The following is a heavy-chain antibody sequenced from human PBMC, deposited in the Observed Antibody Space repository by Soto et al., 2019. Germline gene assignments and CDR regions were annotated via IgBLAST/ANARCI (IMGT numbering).Heavy chain of an antibody. CDR2: MNPNSGNT. CDR1: GYTFTSYD. V-gene: IGHV1-8*01. J-gene: IGHJ6*02. CDR3: AKGQGYSYDSFTMDV. D-gene: IGHD5-18*01. Sequence: ASVKVSCKASGYTFTSYDINWVRQATGQGLEWMGWMNPNSGNTGYAQKFQGRVTMTRNTSISTAYMELSSLRSEDTALYYCAKGQGYSYDSFTMDVWGQGTTVTVSS.